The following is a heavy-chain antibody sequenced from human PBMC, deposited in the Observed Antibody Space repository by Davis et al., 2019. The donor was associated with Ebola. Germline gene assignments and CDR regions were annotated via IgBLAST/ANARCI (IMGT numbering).Heavy chain of an antibody. CDR1: GFTFRDYA. V-gene: IGHV3-49*03. D-gene: IGHD3-9*01. Sequence: GESLKISCTTSGFTFRDYAMSWFRQALGKGLEWVGFIRSKARGEATQYAASVKGRFVLSRDDSRGIAYLQMNSLKTEDTAVYYCARDGDFDWYYYFDHWGQGTLVTVSS. CDR3: ARDGDFDWYYYFDH. J-gene: IGHJ4*02. CDR2: IRSKARGEAT.